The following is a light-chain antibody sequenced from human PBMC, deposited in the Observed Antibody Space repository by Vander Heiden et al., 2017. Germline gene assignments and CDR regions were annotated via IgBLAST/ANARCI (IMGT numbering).Light chain of an antibody. Sequence: TQSPATLSLSPGARATLSCRASQSVSSYLAWYQQKPGQAPRLLIYDASNRATGIPARFSGSGSGTDFTLTISSLEPEDFAVYYCQQRSNWPPGFTFGPGTKVDIK. CDR3: QQRSNWPPGFT. V-gene: IGKV3-11*01. J-gene: IGKJ3*01. CDR2: DAS. CDR1: QSVSSY.